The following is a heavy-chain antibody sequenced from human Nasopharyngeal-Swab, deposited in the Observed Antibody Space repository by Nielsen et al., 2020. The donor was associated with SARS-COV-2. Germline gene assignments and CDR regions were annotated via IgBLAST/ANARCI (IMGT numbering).Heavy chain of an antibody. V-gene: IGHV3-23*01. J-gene: IGHJ5*02. CDR3: AKGYSGYPRNNWFDP. CDR1: GFTYSSCA. CDR2: ISGSGGST. D-gene: IGHD5-12*01. Sequence: GGDLRVTCAAAGFTYSSCAMSWVRQAPGKGLEWVSAISGSGGSTYYADSVKGRFTISRDKSKNTLYLQMNSLRAEDTAVYYCAKGYSGYPRNNWFDPWGQGTLVTVSS.